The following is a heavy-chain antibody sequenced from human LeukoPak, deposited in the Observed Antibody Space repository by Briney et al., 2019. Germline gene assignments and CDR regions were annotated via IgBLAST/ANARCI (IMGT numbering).Heavy chain of an antibody. D-gene: IGHD5-18*01. CDR2: FFNGGAT. CDR1: GFTLSDYD. CDR3: AKAMPAMAYFDC. J-gene: IGHJ4*02. Sequence: GRSLRLSCAASGFTLSDYDMGWLRQAPGKGLEWISYFFNGGATYFADSVKGRFTMSRDTAKNSLSLQMNSLRVEDTAVYYCAKAMPAMAYFDCWGQGTLVTVSS. V-gene: IGHV3-69-1*01.